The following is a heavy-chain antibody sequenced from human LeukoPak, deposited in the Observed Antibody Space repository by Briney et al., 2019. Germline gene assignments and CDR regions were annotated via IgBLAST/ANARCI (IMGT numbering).Heavy chain of an antibody. V-gene: IGHV4-39*07. CDR3: ARGEYGSGSYYNFDY. D-gene: IGHD3-10*01. J-gene: IGHJ4*02. Sequence: SETLSLTCTVSGGSISSSSYYWDWIRQPPGKGLEWIGSIYYSGSTYYNPSLKSRVTISVDRSKNQFSLKLSSVTAADTAVYYCARGEYGSGSYYNFDYWGQGTLVTVSS. CDR1: GGSISSSSYY. CDR2: IYYSGST.